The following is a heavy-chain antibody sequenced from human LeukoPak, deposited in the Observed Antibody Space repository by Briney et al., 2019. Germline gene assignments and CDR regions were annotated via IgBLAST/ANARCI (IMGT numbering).Heavy chain of an antibody. CDR2: INPSGGTT. D-gene: IGHD6-6*01. V-gene: IGHV1-46*01. CDR1: GFKFTNFY. Sequence: GASVKISCKASGFKFTNFYFHWVRQAPGQGLEWMGIINPSGGTTTYAQKFQGNITMTRDTSTSTVYMEMTSLTSEDTAMYYCARSEYSKSIWFDPWGQGTLVTVSS. J-gene: IGHJ5*02. CDR3: ARSEYSKSIWFDP.